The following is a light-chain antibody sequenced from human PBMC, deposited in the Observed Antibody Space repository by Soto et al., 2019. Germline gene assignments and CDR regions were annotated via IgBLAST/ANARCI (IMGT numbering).Light chain of an antibody. CDR3: QSYDSDNQV. Sequence: LPHSVSESPGKTVTISCTRSSGSIASNYVQWYQQRPGSSPTTVIYEDNQRPSGVPDRFSGSIDSSSNSASLTISGLKTEDEADYYCQSYDSDNQVFGGGTKLTVL. CDR2: EDN. CDR1: SGSIASNY. J-gene: IGLJ3*02. V-gene: IGLV6-57*01.